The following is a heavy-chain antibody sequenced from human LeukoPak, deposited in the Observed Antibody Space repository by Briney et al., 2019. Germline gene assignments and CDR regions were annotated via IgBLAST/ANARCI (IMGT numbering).Heavy chain of an antibody. CDR2: ISSSSSYI. CDR3: ARDRKAGDDAFDI. D-gene: IGHD6-19*01. CDR1: GFTFSSYS. Sequence: GGSLRLSCAASGFTFSSYSMNWVRQAPGKGLEWVSSISSSSSYIYYVDSVKGRFTISRDNAKNSLYLQMNSLRAEDTAVYYCARDRKAGDDAFDIWGQGTMVTVSS. J-gene: IGHJ3*02. V-gene: IGHV3-21*04.